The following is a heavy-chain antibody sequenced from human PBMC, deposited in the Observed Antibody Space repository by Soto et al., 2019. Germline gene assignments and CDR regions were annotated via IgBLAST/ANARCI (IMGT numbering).Heavy chain of an antibody. Sequence: EVQLLESGGNLVQPGGSLRLSCAASGFTFSDYAMTWVRQAPGKGLEWVSSISHSGGTIYYADSVKGRFNISRDNSKNTLYLQLNSLTVEYTALYYCVKGQGSGWYHSSWGQGTLVTVSS. V-gene: IGHV3-23*01. CDR2: ISHSGGTI. CDR3: VKGQGSGWYHSS. CDR1: GFTFSDYA. J-gene: IGHJ5*02. D-gene: IGHD6-19*01.